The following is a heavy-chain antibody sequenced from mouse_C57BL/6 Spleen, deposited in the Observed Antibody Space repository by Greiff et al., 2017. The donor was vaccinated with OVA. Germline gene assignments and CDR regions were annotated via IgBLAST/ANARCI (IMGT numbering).Heavy chain of an antibody. D-gene: IGHD3-3*01. J-gene: IGHJ2*01. Sequence: QVQLQQPGAELVKPGASVKLSCKASGYTFTSYWMHWVKQRPGQGLEWIGMIHPNSGSTNYNEKFKSKATLTVDKSSSTAYMQLSSLTSEDSAVYYCARLGLLTSGYFGYWGQGTTLTVSS. V-gene: IGHV1-64*01. CDR2: IHPNSGST. CDR3: ARLGLLTSGYFGY. CDR1: GYTFTSYW.